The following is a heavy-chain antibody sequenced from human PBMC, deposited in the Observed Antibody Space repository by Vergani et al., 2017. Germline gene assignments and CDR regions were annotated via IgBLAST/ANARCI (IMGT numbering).Heavy chain of an antibody. J-gene: IGHJ4*02. D-gene: IGHD3-10*01. V-gene: IGHV7-4-1*02. CDR3: ARATRSMVRGLTYYFDY. CDR2: INTNTGNP. CDR1: GYTFTTFA. Sequence: QVQLMQSGSELKKPGASVKVSCKASGYTFTTFAINWVRQAPGQGLEWMGWINTNTGNPTYAQGFTGRFVFSLDTSVTTAYLQISSLKAEDTAVYYCARATRSMVRGLTYYFDYWGQGTLVTVSS.